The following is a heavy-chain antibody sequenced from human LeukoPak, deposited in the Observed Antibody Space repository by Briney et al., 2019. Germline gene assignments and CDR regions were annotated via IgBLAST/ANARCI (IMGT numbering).Heavy chain of an antibody. CDR3: AKDMSHGVVGAPLDY. CDR2: ISWNSGSI. V-gene: IGHV3-9*01. CDR1: GFTFSSYA. J-gene: IGHJ4*02. D-gene: IGHD1-26*01. Sequence: GGSLRLSCAASGFTFSSYAMSWVRQAPGKGLEWVSGISWNSGSIGYADSVKGRFTISRDNAKNSLYLQMNSLRAEDTALYYCAKDMSHGVVGAPLDYWGQGTLVTVSS.